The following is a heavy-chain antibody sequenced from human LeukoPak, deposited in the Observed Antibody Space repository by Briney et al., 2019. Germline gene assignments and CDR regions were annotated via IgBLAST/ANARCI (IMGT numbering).Heavy chain of an antibody. J-gene: IGHJ4*02. CDR2: ISYDGGDP. CDR3: ARDRNGPAF. CDR1: GFTFSSYW. D-gene: IGHD2-15*01. Sequence: GGSLRLSCAASGFTFSSYWMHWVRQAPGKGLVWVSRISYDGGDPSYADSVKGRFTISRDSAKNTLYLQLNSLRVDDTAVYYCARDRNGPAFWGQGIPVTVSS. V-gene: IGHV3-74*01.